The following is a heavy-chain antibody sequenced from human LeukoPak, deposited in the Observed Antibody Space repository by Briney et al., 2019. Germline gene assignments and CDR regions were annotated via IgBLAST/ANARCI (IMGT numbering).Heavy chain of an antibody. CDR2: ISSRSSNK. J-gene: IGHJ3*02. CDR1: GFTFSGSA. CDR3: AREGWDLNALDI. D-gene: IGHD1-26*01. Sequence: GGSLRLSCAASGFTFSGSAMHWVRQAPGKGLVWVSYISSRSSNKYYADSVKGRFTISRDNAKNSLYLQMDSLRVEDTAVYYCAREGWDLNALDIWGQGTMVTVSP. V-gene: IGHV3-48*04.